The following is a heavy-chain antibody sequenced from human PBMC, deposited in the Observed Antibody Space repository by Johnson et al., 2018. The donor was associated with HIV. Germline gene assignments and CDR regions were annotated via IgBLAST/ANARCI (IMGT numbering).Heavy chain of an antibody. CDR2: ISWNSGSI. CDR1: GFTFDDYA. CDR3: ARKSVINFDAFDI. D-gene: IGHD4-23*01. Sequence: VQLVESGGGLVQPGRSLRLSCAASGFTFDDYAMHWVRQAPGKGLEWVAGISWNSGSIGYADSVKGRFTISRDDSKNTLLLQMKSLRAEDTAVYFCARKSVINFDAFDIWGQGTLVIVSS. V-gene: IGHV3-9*01. J-gene: IGHJ3*02.